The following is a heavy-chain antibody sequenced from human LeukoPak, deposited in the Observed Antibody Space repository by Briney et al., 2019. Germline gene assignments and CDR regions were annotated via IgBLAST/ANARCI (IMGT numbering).Heavy chain of an antibody. CDR2: INHSGST. Sequence: SETLSLTCAVYGGSFSGYYWSWIRQPPGKGLEWIGEINHSGSTNYNPSLKSRVTISVDTSKNQFSLKLSSVTAADTAVYYCARDLGYYYDSSGYSYYFDYWGQGTLVTVSS. CDR3: ARDLGYYYDSSGYSYYFDY. D-gene: IGHD3-22*01. CDR1: GGSFSGYY. J-gene: IGHJ4*02. V-gene: IGHV4-34*01.